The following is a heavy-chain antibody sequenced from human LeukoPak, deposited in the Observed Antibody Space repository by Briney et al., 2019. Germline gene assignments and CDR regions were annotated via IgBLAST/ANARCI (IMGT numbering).Heavy chain of an antibody. V-gene: IGHV3-48*04. D-gene: IGHD3-9*01. J-gene: IGHJ4*02. Sequence: GGSLGLSCAASGFTFNSYSMNWVRQAPGKGLEWLSYISSSSSTIYYADSVKGRFTISRDNAKNSLYLQMNSLRVEDTAVYYCALQNYDILTGPGYWGQGTLVTVSS. CDR1: GFTFNSYS. CDR2: ISSSSSTI. CDR3: ALQNYDILTGPGY.